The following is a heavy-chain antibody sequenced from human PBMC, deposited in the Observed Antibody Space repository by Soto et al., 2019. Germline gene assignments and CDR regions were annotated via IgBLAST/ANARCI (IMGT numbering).Heavy chain of an antibody. J-gene: IGHJ4*02. V-gene: IGHV1-69*01. CDR3: AREAGDYGHPYFDY. Sequence: QLVQSGPEVKKPGSSVKVSCKSVGDTFSSYAVSWVRQAPGQGHEWMGGIIPTFGTVNYAQKFQGRATITADESTRLSYMELSSLKSEDTAVYYCAREAGDYGHPYFDYWGQGTLISVSS. CDR2: IIPTFGTV. D-gene: IGHD3-10*01. CDR1: GDTFSSYA.